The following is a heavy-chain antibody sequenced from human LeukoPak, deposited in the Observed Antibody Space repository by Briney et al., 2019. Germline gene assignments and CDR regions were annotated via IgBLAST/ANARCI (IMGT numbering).Heavy chain of an antibody. CDR3: ARGRGAYDY. CDR2: INHSGST. D-gene: IGHD2-21*01. V-gene: IGHV4-39*07. CDR1: GGSLSSSIYY. Sequence: SETLSLTCTVSGGSLSSSIYYWGWIRQPPGKGLEWIGEINHSGSTNYNPSLKSRVTISVDTPKNQFSLKLSSVTAADTAVYYCARGRGAYDYWGQGTLVTVSS. J-gene: IGHJ4*02.